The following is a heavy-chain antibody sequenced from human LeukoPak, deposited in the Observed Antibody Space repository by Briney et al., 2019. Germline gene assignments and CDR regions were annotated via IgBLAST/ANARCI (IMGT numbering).Heavy chain of an antibody. CDR2: IYGGGTT. Sequence: GGSLRLSCAASGFSVTNKFMGWVRQAPGKGLEWVSGIYGGGTTNYADSVRGRLTISRDNSTNTLYLQMNSLRAEDTALYYCARQNERLLQLSRAFDLWGQGTMVTVSP. V-gene: IGHV3-53*01. CDR3: ARQNERLLQLSRAFDL. D-gene: IGHD4-11*01. CDR1: GFSVTNKF. J-gene: IGHJ3*01.